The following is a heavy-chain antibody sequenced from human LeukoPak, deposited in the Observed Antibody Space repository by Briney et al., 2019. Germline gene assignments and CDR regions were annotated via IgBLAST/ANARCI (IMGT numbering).Heavy chain of an antibody. V-gene: IGHV3-30*03. J-gene: IGHJ4*02. CDR1: GFTFSSYG. D-gene: IGHD3-3*01. CDR2: ISYDGSNK. Sequence: GGTLRLSCAASGFTFSSYGMHWVRQAPGKGLEWVAVISYDGSNKYYADSVKGRFTISRDNSKNTLYLQMNSLRSEDTAVYYCARGAPQLRFLEWSRAFDYWGQGTLVTVSS. CDR3: ARGAPQLRFLEWSRAFDY.